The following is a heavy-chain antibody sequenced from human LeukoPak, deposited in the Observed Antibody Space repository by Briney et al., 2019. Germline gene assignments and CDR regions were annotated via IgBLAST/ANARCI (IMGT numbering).Heavy chain of an antibody. Sequence: GGSLRLSCAASGFIVSSNYMSWVRQAPGKGLEWVSVIYSGGSTYYADSVKGRFTISRDNSKNTLYLQMNSLRAEDTAVYYCARVIRSTFDYYYDSSGYLDYCGQGTLVTVSS. V-gene: IGHV3-66*01. CDR2: IYSGGST. D-gene: IGHD3-22*01. CDR3: ARVIRSTFDYYYDSSGYLDY. CDR1: GFIVSSNY. J-gene: IGHJ4*02.